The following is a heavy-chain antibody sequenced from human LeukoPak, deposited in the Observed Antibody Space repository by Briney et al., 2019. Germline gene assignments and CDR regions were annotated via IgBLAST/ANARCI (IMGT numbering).Heavy chain of an antibody. CDR2: IRYDGSDK. D-gene: IGHD4-17*01. Sequence: PGGSLRLSCAASGFIFSGHGMHWVRQAPGKGLEGVAFIRYDGSDKYYADSVKGRFTIYRDNSKNALYLQMNSLRGDDTAVYYCAKAPYGDYTLDFDYWGLGTLVTVSS. V-gene: IGHV3-30*02. CDR3: AKAPYGDYTLDFDY. J-gene: IGHJ4*02. CDR1: GFIFSGHG.